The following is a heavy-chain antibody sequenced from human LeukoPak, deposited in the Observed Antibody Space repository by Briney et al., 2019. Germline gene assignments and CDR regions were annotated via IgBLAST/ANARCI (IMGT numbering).Heavy chain of an antibody. V-gene: IGHV3-33*01. Sequence: GGSLRLSCAASGFTFSSYGMHWVRQAPGKGLEWVAVIWYDGSNKYYADSVKGRFTISRDNSKNTLYLQMNSLRAEDTAVYYCARGISGYLHYGMDVWGQGTTVTVSS. CDR3: ARGISGYLHYGMDV. D-gene: IGHD5-12*01. CDR1: GFTFSSYG. CDR2: IWYDGSNK. J-gene: IGHJ6*02.